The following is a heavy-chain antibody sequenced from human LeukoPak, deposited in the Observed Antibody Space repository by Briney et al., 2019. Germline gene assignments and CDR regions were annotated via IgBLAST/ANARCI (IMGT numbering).Heavy chain of an antibody. CDR3: ARNSAVATSRSWFDP. CDR1: GDPISAYY. V-gene: IGHV4-59*08. D-gene: IGHD6-19*01. CDR2: IYYSGST. Sequence: SETLSLTCTVSGDPISAYYWSWIRQPPGKGLEWIGYIYYSGSTNYNPSLKSRVTISLDTPKKQFSLKLSSVTAADTAVYYCARNSAVATSRSWFDPWGQGTLVTVSS. J-gene: IGHJ5*02.